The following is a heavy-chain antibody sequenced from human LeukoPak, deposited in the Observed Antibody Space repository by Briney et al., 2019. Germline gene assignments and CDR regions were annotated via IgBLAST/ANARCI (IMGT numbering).Heavy chain of an antibody. CDR3: ATVLQGSYYNLGVRY. Sequence: WASVKVSCKVSGYTLTELSMHWVRQAPGKGLEWMGGFDPEDGETIYAQKFQGRVTMTEDTSTDTAYMELSSLRSEDTAVYYCATVLQGSYYNLGVRYWGQGTLVTASS. D-gene: IGHD3-10*01. CDR1: GYTLTELS. CDR2: FDPEDGET. V-gene: IGHV1-24*01. J-gene: IGHJ4*02.